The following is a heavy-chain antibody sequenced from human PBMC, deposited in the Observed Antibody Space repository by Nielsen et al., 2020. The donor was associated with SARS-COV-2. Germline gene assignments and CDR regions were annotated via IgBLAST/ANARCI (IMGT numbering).Heavy chain of an antibody. D-gene: IGHD3-22*01. J-gene: IGHJ4*02. V-gene: IGHV4-31*01. Sequence: LRLSCTVSGGSVSSGEYYWSWIRQHPGEGPEWIGSIYYSGSTYYNPSLKSQLTISVDTSKNQFSLRLTSVTAADTAVYYCAREHYSDPYHFDYWGQGTLVTVSS. CDR2: IYYSGST. CDR3: AREHYSDPYHFDY. CDR1: GGSVSSGEYY.